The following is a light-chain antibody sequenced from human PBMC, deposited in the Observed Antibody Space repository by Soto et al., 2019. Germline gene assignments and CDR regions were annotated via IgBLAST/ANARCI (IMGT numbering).Light chain of an antibody. V-gene: IGLV2-14*02. CDR3: SSYTSRSTPYV. Sequence: QSALYEPAYVSWSPGHSITLSCTGTSGFVGSFSLVSWYQQHPGKAPKVMISEGHRRPSGVPDRFSGSTSVNSASLTISGLQADGEADYYCSSYTSRSTPYVFGTGTKGTVL. J-gene: IGLJ1*01. CDR2: EGH. CDR1: SGFVGSFSL.